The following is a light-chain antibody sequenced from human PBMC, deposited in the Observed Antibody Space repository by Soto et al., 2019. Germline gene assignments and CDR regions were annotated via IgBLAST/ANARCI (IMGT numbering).Light chain of an antibody. CDR1: QSVSKNF. J-gene: IGKJ4*01. CDR2: GAS. V-gene: IGKV3-20*01. Sequence: EIVLTQSPGTLSLSPGERATLSCRASQSVSKNFLAWYQQKPGQAPRLLISGASNRATGIPDRFSGSGSGTGFSLTIDRLEPEDLAVYFCQQYGSSPPTCGGGTKVAIK. CDR3: QQYGSSPPT.